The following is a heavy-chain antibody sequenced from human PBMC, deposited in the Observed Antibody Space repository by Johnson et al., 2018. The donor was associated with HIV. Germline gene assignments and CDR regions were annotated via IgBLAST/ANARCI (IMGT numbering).Heavy chain of an antibody. V-gene: IGHV3-20*04. Sequence: VQLVESGGGVVQPGGSLRLSCAASGFTFDDYGMNWVRQAPGKGLEWVSGINWNGDSTGYADSVKGRFTISRDNAKNSLYLQMNSLRAEDTALYYCARAYMSSGSYYDAFDIWGQGTMVTVSS. J-gene: IGHJ3*02. CDR3: ARAYMSSGSYYDAFDI. CDR2: INWNGDST. CDR1: GFTFDDYG. D-gene: IGHD1-26*01.